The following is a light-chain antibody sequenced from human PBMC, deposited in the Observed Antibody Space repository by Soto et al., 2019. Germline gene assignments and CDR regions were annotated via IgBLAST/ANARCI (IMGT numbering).Light chain of an antibody. CDR3: QQYDNWPPIP. CDR2: DAS. J-gene: IGKJ5*01. V-gene: IGKV3-15*01. CDR1: QSVRSK. Sequence: EIVMTQSPGTLSVSPGERATLSCRASQSVRSKLAWYQQKPGQAPRLLIYDASTRATGIPARFSGSGSGTEFTLTISSLQSEDFAVYYWQQYDNWPPIPFGQGTRLAI.